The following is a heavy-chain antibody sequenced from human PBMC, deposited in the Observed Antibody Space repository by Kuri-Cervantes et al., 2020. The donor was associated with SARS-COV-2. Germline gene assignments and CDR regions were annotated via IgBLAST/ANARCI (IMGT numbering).Heavy chain of an antibody. CDR3: ARATNYYYDSSGYYYKAFDI. CDR2: ITRSGSTL. V-gene: IGHV3-48*04. D-gene: IGHD3-22*01. J-gene: IGHJ3*02. Sequence: GESLKISCAASGFTFTSYSLNWVRQAPGKGLEWLSYITRSGSTLHYADSVKGRFAISRDDAKNSLYLQMNSLRAEDTAVYYCARATNYYYDSSGYYYKAFDIWGQGTMVTVAS. CDR1: GFTFTSYS.